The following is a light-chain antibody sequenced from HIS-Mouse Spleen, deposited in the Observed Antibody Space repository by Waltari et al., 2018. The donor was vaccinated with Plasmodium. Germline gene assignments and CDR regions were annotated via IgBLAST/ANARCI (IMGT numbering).Light chain of an antibody. CDR1: SSDVGGYNS. CDR3: CSYAGSYTLV. J-gene: IGLJ2*01. CDR2: DVS. V-gene: IGLV2-11*01. Sequence: QSALTQPRSVSGSPGQSVTISCTGTSSDVGGYNSVSWYQPHPGKAPKLMIYDVSKRPSGVPDRSSGSKSGTTASLTISWLQAEDEADYYCCSYAGSYTLVFGGGTKLTVL.